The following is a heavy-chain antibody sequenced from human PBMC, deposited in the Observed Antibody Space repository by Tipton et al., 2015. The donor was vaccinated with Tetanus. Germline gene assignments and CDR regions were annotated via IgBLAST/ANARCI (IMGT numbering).Heavy chain of an antibody. J-gene: IGHJ4*02. CDR1: GESFSGYY. Sequence: TLSLTCAVYGESFSGYYWSWIRQPPGKGLEWIGEINHSGSTNYNPSLKSRVTISVDTSKNQFSLKLSSVTAADTAVYYCARGRDYVWGSYRYDTTYYFDYWGQGTLVTVSS. D-gene: IGHD3-16*02. CDR2: INHSGST. V-gene: IGHV4-34*01. CDR3: ARGRDYVWGSYRYDTTYYFDY.